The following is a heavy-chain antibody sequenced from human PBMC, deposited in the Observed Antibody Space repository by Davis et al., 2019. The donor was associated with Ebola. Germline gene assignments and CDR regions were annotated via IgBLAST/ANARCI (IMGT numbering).Heavy chain of an antibody. V-gene: IGHV4-30-4*08. CDR2: IYYSGST. J-gene: IGHJ6*04. Sequence: MPSETLSLTCTVSGGSISSGDYYWSWIRQPPGKGLVWLGYIYYSGSTYYNPSLKSRVTISVDASKNQFPLKLSSVTAADTAVYYCSRDLAYRGAAVISYYGMDVWGKGTTVTVSS. D-gene: IGHD6-13*01. CDR1: GGSISSGDYY. CDR3: SRDLAYRGAAVISYYGMDV.